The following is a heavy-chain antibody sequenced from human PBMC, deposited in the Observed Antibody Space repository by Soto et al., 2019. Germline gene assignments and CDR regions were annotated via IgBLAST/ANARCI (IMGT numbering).Heavy chain of an antibody. CDR3: ARDPAAGTHYGMDV. CDR1: GYTFTSYA. Sequence: QVQLVQSGAEVKKPGASVKVSCKASGYTFTSYAMHWVRQAPGQSLEWMGWINAGNGNTKYSQKFQGRVTITRDTSASTAYMELSSLRSEDTAVYYCARDPAAGTHYGMDVWGQGTKVTVSS. D-gene: IGHD6-13*01. J-gene: IGHJ6*02. CDR2: INAGNGNT. V-gene: IGHV1-3*01.